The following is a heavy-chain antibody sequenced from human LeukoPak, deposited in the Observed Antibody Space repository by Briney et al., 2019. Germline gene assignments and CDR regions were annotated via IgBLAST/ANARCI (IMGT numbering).Heavy chain of an antibody. CDR2: IRSNSDGGTI. D-gene: IGHD3-22*01. Sequence: GSLRLSCATSGFTFSNAWMNWVRQAPGKGLEWVGRIRSNSDGGTIDYAAPVKGRFTLSRDDSKTTLYLQMNSLQTEDTAVYYCATDFYDSTWGQGTLVTVSS. V-gene: IGHV3-15*07. J-gene: IGHJ5*02. CDR1: GFTFSNAW. CDR3: ATDFYDST.